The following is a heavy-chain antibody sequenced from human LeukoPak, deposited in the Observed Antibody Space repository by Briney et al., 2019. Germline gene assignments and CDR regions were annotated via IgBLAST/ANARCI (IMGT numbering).Heavy chain of an antibody. V-gene: IGHV3-23*01. D-gene: IGHD1-26*01. Sequence: GGTLSLSCAACGFIFSYYGMNWLRQAPGKGLEWVFGISGSGGLTYYASSVKGRFTITRDNPKKTLYLEINSLRAEDTALYYCGQDWAWDAFGNWGQGALVTVSS. CDR3: GQDWAWDAFGN. CDR1: GFIFSYYG. CDR2: ISGSGGLT. J-gene: IGHJ4*02.